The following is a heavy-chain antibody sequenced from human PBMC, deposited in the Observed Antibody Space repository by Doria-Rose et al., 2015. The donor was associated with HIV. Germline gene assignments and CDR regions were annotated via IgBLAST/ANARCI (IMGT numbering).Heavy chain of an antibody. V-gene: IGHV4-4*09. CDR1: GGSISSYY. J-gene: IGHJ6*03. CDR2: IYSSGST. CDR3: ARFRPSRGIYYSLDV. D-gene: IGHD3-10*01. Sequence: QVQLQESGPGLVKPAETLSLTCTVSGGSISSYYWNWIRQPPGKGLEWIGYIYSSGSTHYNSSLKSRVTISIDTSKNQFPLKRSSVPAADTAVYYCARFRPSRGIYYSLDVWGKGTTVTVSS.